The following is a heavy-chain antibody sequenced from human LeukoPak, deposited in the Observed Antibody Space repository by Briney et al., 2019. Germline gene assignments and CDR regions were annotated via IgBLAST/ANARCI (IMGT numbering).Heavy chain of an antibody. Sequence: GESLKISCKGSGYSFTSYWITWVRQMPGKGLEWMGRIDPSDSYTNYSPPFQGHVTISADKSISTAYLQWSSLKASDTAIYYCARHENIFSTFDMWGQGTMVTVSS. CDR3: ARHENIFSTFDM. D-gene: IGHD3-9*01. CDR1: GYSFTSYW. J-gene: IGHJ3*02. V-gene: IGHV5-10-1*01. CDR2: IDPSDSYT.